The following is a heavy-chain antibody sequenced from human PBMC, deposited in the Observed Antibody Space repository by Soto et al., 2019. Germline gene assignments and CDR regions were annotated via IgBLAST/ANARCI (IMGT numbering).Heavy chain of an antibody. D-gene: IGHD2-15*01. J-gene: IGHJ3*02. CDR2: IKADGSEK. CDR3: AGGEVAATADVFDI. V-gene: IGHV3-7*02. Sequence: GGSLRLSCAASVFTFSNSWMDWVRQAPGKGLEWVANIKADGSEKYYVDSVKGRFTISRDNAKNSLYLQMNSLRAEDTAVYYCAGGEVAATADVFDIWGQGTMVTVSS. CDR1: VFTFSNSW.